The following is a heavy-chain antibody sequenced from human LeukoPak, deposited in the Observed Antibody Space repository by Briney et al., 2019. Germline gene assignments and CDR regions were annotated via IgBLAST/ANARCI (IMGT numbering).Heavy chain of an antibody. CDR1: GFTVSSNY. D-gene: IGHD1-26*01. Sequence: AGGSLRLSCAVSGFTVSSNYMSWVRQAPGKGLEWVAVLSSDGNNKYSADSVKGRFTISRDNSKNTMYLQMNSLRIEDTAVYYCAKGLLSNSQRGYFDCWGQGALVSVSS. V-gene: IGHV3-30*18. CDR2: LSSDGNNK. CDR3: AKGLLSNSQRGYFDC. J-gene: IGHJ4*02.